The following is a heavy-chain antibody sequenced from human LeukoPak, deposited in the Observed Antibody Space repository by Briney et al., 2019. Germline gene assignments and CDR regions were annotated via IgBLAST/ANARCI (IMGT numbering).Heavy chain of an antibody. CDR2: ISYDGSNK. J-gene: IGHJ4*02. V-gene: IGHV3-30*18. Sequence: PGGSLRLSCAASGFTFSSYGMNWVRQAPGKGLEWVAVISYDGSNKYYADSVKGRFTISRDNSKNTLYLQMNSLRAEDTAVYYCAKGGVYSSGWYFDYWGQGTLVTVSS. CDR1: GFTFSSYG. CDR3: AKGGVYSSGWYFDY. D-gene: IGHD6-19*01.